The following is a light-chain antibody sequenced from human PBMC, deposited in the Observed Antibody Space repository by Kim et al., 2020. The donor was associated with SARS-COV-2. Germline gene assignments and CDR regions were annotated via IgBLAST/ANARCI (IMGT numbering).Light chain of an antibody. V-gene: IGLV2-8*01. CDR1: SSDIGGYKY. CDR2: EVN. J-gene: IGLJ3*02. CDR3: SSYAGFNNLL. Sequence: QSALTQPPSASGSPGQSVTISCTGTSSDIGGYKYVSWYQQHPGKVPKLMIYEVNKRPSGAPDRFSGSKSGNTASLTVSGLEAEDEADYYCSSYAGFNNLLFGGGTQLTVL.